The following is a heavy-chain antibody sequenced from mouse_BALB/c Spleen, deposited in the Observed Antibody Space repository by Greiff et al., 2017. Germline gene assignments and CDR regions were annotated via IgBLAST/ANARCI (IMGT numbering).Heavy chain of an antibody. CDR2: ISSGGSYT. CDR1: GFTFSSYG. Sequence: EVQLVESGGDLVKPGGSLKLSCAASGFTFSSYGMSWVRQTPDKRLEWVATISSGGSYTYYPDSVKGRFTISRDNAKNTLYLQMSSLKSEDTAMYYCARHYDYDYWYFDVWGAGTTVTVSS. D-gene: IGHD2-4*01. V-gene: IGHV5-6*01. CDR3: ARHYDYDYWYFDV. J-gene: IGHJ1*01.